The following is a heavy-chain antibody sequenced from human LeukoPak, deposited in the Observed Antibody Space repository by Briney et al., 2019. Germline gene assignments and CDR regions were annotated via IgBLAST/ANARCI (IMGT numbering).Heavy chain of an antibody. Sequence: GASVKVSCKASGGTFSSYAISWVRQAPGQGLEWMGGIIPIFGTANYAQKFQGSVTITADESTSTAYMELSSLRSEDTAVYYCARDSPTPLVGATGYYGMDVWGQGTTVTVSS. CDR2: IIPIFGTA. CDR3: ARDSPTPLVGATGYYGMDV. V-gene: IGHV1-69*13. D-gene: IGHD1-26*01. CDR1: GGTFSSYA. J-gene: IGHJ6*02.